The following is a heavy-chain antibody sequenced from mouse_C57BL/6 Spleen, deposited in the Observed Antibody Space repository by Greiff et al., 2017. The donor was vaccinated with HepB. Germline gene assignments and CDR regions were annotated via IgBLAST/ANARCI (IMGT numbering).Heavy chain of an antibody. Sequence: VQLQQSGPELVKPGASVKISCKASGYAFSSSWMNWVKQRPGKGLEWIGRIYPGDGDTNYNGKFKGKATLTADKSSSTAYMQLSSLTAEDSAVYFCARKELITTQYYFDYWGQGTTLTVSS. J-gene: IGHJ2*01. V-gene: IGHV1-82*01. D-gene: IGHD1-1*01. CDR1: GYAFSSSW. CDR3: ARKELITTQYYFDY. CDR2: IYPGDGDT.